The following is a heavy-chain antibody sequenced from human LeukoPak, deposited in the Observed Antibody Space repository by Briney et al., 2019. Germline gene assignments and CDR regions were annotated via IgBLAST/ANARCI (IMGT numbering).Heavy chain of an antibody. Sequence: GRSLRLSCAGSGFTFGVYGMRWFRQTPGKGLEWVAVIAYDGSRAFYADSVKGRFTISRDNSKNTMSVQMDDLRAEDTAVYYCTRYNNDHFDYWGQGTLVTVSS. D-gene: IGHD1-14*01. CDR1: GFTFGVYG. J-gene: IGHJ4*02. CDR2: IAYDGSRA. V-gene: IGHV3-33*01. CDR3: TRYNNDHFDY.